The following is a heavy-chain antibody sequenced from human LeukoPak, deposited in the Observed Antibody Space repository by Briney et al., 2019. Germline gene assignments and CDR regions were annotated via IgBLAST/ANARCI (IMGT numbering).Heavy chain of an antibody. CDR1: GYTFTSYD. D-gene: IGHD3-3*01. J-gene: IGHJ6*02. CDR3: ARGKYEYEIFGVVYYYYGMDV. V-gene: IGHV1-8*01. CDR2: TNPNSGNT. Sequence: GASVKVSCKASGYTFTSYDINWVRQATGQGLEWMGWTNPNSGNTGYAQKFQGRVTMTRNTSISTAYMELSSLRSEDTAVYYCARGKYEYEIFGVVYYYYGMDVWGQGTTVTVSS.